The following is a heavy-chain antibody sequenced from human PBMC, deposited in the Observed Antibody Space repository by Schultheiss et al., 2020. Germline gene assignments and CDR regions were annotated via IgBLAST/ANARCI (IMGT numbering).Heavy chain of an antibody. J-gene: IGHJ2*01. CDR3: AREIQNSSGWSRHWYFDL. CDR1: GFTFSSYS. V-gene: IGHV4-59*12. D-gene: IGHD6-19*01. Sequence: GSLRLSCAASGFTFSSYSMNWVRQAPGKGLEWIGYIHYSGGTYYNPSLKSRVTISVDTSKNQFSLKLSSVTAADTAVYYCAREIQNSSGWSRHWYFDLWGRGTLVTVSS. CDR2: IHYSGGT.